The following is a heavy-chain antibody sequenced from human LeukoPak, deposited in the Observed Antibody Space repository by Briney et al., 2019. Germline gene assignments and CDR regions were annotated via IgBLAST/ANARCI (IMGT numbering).Heavy chain of an antibody. CDR2: ITNNGGST. CDR3: VKGRIYCCYPSLDY. D-gene: IGHD2-2*01. Sequence: GGSLRLSCSVSGFTFSDYAMHWVRQAPGKGLEYVSAITNNGGSTYYADSAKGRFSVSRDNSKNTVYLQLSSLRPHDTAVYYCVKGRIYCCYPSLDYWGQGTLVTVSS. CDR1: GFTFSDYA. V-gene: IGHV3-64D*06. J-gene: IGHJ4*02.